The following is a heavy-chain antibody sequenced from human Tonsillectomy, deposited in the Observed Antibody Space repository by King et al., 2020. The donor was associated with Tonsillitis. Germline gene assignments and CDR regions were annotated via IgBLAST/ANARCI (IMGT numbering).Heavy chain of an antibody. CDR3: ARGPHHTIFGVVIPRGDAFDI. J-gene: IGHJ3*02. CDR1: GYTFTGYY. V-gene: IGHV1-2*04. Sequence: IQLVQSGAEVKKPGASVKVSCKASGYTFTGYYMHWVRQAPGQGLEWMGWINPNSGGTNYAQKFQGWVTMTRDTSISTAYMELSRLRSDDTAVYYCARGPHHTIFGVVIPRGDAFDIWGQGTMVTVSS. CDR2: INPNSGGT. D-gene: IGHD3-3*01.